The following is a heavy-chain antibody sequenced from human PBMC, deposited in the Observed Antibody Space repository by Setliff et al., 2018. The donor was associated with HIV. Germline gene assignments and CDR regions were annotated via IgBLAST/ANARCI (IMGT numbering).Heavy chain of an antibody. CDR2: ISSSGSTI. CDR1: GFTFSSYA. Sequence: PGGSLRLSCAASGFTFSSYAMSWIRQAPGKGLEWVSYISSSGSTIYYADSVKGRFTISRDNAKSTLYLQMNSLRVEDTAVYYCAREDVTTSGLDIWGQGTMVTVSS. J-gene: IGHJ3*02. D-gene: IGHD4-17*01. CDR3: AREDVTTSGLDI. V-gene: IGHV3-11*04.